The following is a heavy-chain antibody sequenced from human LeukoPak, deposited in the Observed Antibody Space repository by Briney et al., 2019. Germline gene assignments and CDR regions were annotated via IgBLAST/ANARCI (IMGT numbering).Heavy chain of an antibody. CDR2: ISHDGSNK. CDR3: AASPKYSSSWYVYFEH. V-gene: IGHV3-30*01. CDR1: GFTFSNYA. D-gene: IGHD6-13*01. Sequence: PGGSLRLSCAASGFTFSNYAVHWVRQAPGKGLEWVAVISHDGSNKYYADSVKGRFTISRDNSMNTLFLQMNSLRAEDTAMYYCAASPKYSSSWYVYFEHWGQGALVTVSS. J-gene: IGHJ1*01.